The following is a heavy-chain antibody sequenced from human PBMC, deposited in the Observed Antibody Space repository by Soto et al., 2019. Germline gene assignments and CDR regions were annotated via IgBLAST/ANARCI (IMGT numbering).Heavy chain of an antibody. Sequence: GESLKISCTGVGYSFTSYWIGWVRQMPGKGLEWMGIIYPGDSDTRYSPSFQGQVTISADKSISTVYLQWSSLKASDTAMYYCARGYCTTTICDPWFDPSGQGTLVTVSS. J-gene: IGHJ5*02. CDR3: ARGYCTTTICDPWFDP. CDR1: GYSFTSYW. V-gene: IGHV5-51*01. CDR2: IYPGDSDT. D-gene: IGHD2-2*01.